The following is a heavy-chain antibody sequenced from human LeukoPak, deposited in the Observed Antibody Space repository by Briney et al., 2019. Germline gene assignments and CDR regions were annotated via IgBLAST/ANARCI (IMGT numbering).Heavy chain of an antibody. CDR2: IYYSGST. CDR1: GGSISSGGYC. CDR3: ARSPYGSGSRTSYYFDY. V-gene: IGHV4-31*03. J-gene: IGHJ4*02. Sequence: SQTLSLTCTVSGGSISSGGYCWSWIRQHPGKGLEWIGYIYYSGSTYYNPSLKSRVTISVDTSKNQFSLKLSSVTAADTAVYYCARSPYGSGSRTSYYFDYWGQGTLVTVSS. D-gene: IGHD3-10*01.